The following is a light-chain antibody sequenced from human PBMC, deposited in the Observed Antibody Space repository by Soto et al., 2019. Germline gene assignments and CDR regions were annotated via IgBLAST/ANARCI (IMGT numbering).Light chain of an antibody. CDR1: SGSIASNY. J-gene: IGLJ2*01. Sequence: NFMLTQPHSVSESPGKTVTISCTRSSGSIASNYVQWYQQRPRISPTTVIYEDNQSPSGVPDRFSGSIDSSSNSASLTISGLKTEDEADYYCQSGDSSTVVFGGGTKLTVL. CDR2: EDN. V-gene: IGLV6-57*01. CDR3: QSGDSSTVV.